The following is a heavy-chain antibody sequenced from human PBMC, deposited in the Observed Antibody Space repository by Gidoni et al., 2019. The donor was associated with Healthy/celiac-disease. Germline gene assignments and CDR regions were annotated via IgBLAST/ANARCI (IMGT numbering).Heavy chain of an antibody. Sequence: EEQLVESGGGLVKPGGSLRLSCAASGFTFRSYSMNWVRQAPGKGLELVSSISSSSSYIYYADSVKGRFTISRDNAKNSLYLQMNSLRAEDTAVYYCARSTSTVTTLPDAFDIWGQGTMVTVSS. V-gene: IGHV3-21*01. J-gene: IGHJ3*02. D-gene: IGHD4-17*01. CDR1: GFTFRSYS. CDR2: ISSSSSYI. CDR3: ARSTSTVTTLPDAFDI.